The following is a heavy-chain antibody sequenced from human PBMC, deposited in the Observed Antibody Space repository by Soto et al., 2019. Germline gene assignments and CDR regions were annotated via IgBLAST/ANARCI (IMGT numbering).Heavy chain of an antibody. J-gene: IGHJ4*02. CDR3: ANSWTTLTTGFDF. D-gene: IGHD4-17*01. CDR2: ISSDGSEK. V-gene: IGHV3-30*18. Sequence: PXGSLRLSCVASGFTFSNYAMHWVRQAPGKGLGWVAVISSDGSEKYYLDSVRDRFTISRDNSKNTLYLQMNNLRPEDTAMYYCANSWTTLTTGFDFWGQGALVTVSS. CDR1: GFTFSNYA.